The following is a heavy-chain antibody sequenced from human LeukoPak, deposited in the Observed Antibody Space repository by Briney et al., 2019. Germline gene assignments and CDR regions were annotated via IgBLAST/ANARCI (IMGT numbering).Heavy chain of an antibody. J-gene: IGHJ5*02. CDR2: ISPDGRDK. D-gene: IGHD3-10*01. CDR3: AKDGATTWFGEAT. CDR1: GFTFSSYG. Sequence: GGSLRLSCAASGFTFSSYGMQWGRQAPGKGPEWVALISPDGRDKYYGDSVKCRFTISRDNSKNTLYLQMNSPRAEDTAVYYCAKDGATTWFGEATWGQGPPVTVSS. V-gene: IGHV3-30*18.